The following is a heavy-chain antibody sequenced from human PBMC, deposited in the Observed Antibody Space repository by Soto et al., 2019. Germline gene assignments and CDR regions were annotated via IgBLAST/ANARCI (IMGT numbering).Heavy chain of an antibody. CDR3: ARGRGYSDGIDY. CDR2: MNPNSGST. J-gene: IGHJ4*02. Sequence: ASVKVSCKASGYTFTSFDINWVRQATGQGLEWMGWMNPNSGSTGSAQKFQGRVAMTRDTSISTAYMELSSLRSDDTAVYYCARGRGYSDGIDYWGQGTLVTVS. CDR1: GYTFTSFD. D-gene: IGHD2-15*01. V-gene: IGHV1-8*02.